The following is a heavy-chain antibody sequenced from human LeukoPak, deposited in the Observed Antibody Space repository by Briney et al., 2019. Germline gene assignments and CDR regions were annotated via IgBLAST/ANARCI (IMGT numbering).Heavy chain of an antibody. CDR3: ARQSRDGSKTRGYYFDS. D-gene: IGHD3-10*01. CDR1: GYIFTDYW. J-gene: IGHJ4*02. CDR2: IYPGDSDT. V-gene: IGHV5-51*01. Sequence: GESLKISCQVSGYIFTDYWIGWVRQMPGKGLESVGIIYPGDSDTTYSPSFEGQVTISADKSISTVYLQWSSLKASDTAIYYCARQSRDGSKTRGYYFDSWGQGTLVTVSS.